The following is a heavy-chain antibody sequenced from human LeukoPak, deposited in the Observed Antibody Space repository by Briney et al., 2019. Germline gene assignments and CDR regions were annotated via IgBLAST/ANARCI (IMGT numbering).Heavy chain of an antibody. Sequence: PGGSLRLSCAASGFTVSSNYMSWVRQAPGKGLEWVSVIYSGGSTYYADSVKGRFTISRDNARNSVYLQMNSLRAEDTAVYYCARSWSGSFDYWGQGILVTVSS. CDR1: GFTVSSNY. V-gene: IGHV3-53*01. J-gene: IGHJ4*02. CDR3: ARSWSGSFDY. CDR2: IYSGGST. D-gene: IGHD3-3*01.